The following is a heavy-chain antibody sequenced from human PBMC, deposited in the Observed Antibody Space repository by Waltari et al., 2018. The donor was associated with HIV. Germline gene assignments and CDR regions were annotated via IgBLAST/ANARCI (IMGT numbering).Heavy chain of an antibody. CDR2: IRYDGSNK. CDR3: ARKHGELSLSRGLFDY. J-gene: IGHJ4*02. D-gene: IGHD3-16*02. V-gene: IGHV3-30*02. CDR1: GFTFSSDX. Sequence: QVQLVESGGGVVQPGGXXRLXXXASGFTFSSDXMHWVRQGPGKGLXXXAFIRYDGSNKYCADSVKGRFTISRDNSKNTLYLQMNSLRAEDTAVYYCARKHGELSLSRGLFDYWGQGTLVTVSS.